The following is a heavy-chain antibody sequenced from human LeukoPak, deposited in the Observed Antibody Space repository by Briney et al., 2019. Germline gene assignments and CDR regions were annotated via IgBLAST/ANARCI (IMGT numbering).Heavy chain of an antibody. Sequence: SETLSLTCAVYGGSFSGYYWSWIRQPPGKGLEWIGEINHSGSTNYNPSLKSRVTISVDTSKNQFSLELSSVTAADTAVYYCARGPSYNWNVKGAFDIWGQGTMVTVSS. D-gene: IGHD1-20*01. CDR2: INHSGST. CDR1: GGSFSGYY. CDR3: ARGPSYNWNVKGAFDI. J-gene: IGHJ3*02. V-gene: IGHV4-34*01.